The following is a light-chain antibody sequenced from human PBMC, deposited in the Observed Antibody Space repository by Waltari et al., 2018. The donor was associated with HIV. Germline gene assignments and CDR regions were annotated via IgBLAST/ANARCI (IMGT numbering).Light chain of an antibody. CDR2: EFS. J-gene: IGLJ3*02. CDR3: SSYAGSSSWV. CDR1: TSDAGDDNY. Sequence: QSALTQPPSASGSPGQSVTISCTGLTSDAGDDNYVSWYQQSPGKAPRLIVYEFSKRPSGVPDRVSASKSGNTASLGVAGLQADDEAHYYCSSYAGSSSWVFGGGTKVTVL. V-gene: IGLV2-8*01.